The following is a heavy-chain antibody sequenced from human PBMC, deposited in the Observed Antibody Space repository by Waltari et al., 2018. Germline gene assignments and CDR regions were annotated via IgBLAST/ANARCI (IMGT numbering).Heavy chain of an antibody. V-gene: IGHV3-73*01. Sequence: EVQLVESGGGLVQPGGSLKLSCAASGFTFGASAVHWVRQASGKGPEWVGRIRTQANGYTTTYAASVKGRFSISRDDSQKTAFLQMNSLKIEDTAVYFCTADGPGWNSWGQGTLVTVSS. D-gene: IGHD1-7*01. CDR2: IRTQANGYTT. CDR1: GFTFGASA. J-gene: IGHJ4*02. CDR3: TADGPGWNS.